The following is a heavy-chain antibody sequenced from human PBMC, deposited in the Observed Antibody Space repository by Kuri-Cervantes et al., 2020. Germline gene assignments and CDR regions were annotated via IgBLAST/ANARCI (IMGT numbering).Heavy chain of an antibody. CDR2: ILRGGDT. V-gene: IGHV3-23*01. Sequence: LSLTCAAFGFPFSNYGMAWVRQAPGKELEWVSGILRGGDTYYADSVKDRFTISRDNSKSTVYLWMTSLRGEDTALHYCAKGTSTTTTRLDDWGQGTQVTVSS. J-gene: IGHJ4*02. D-gene: IGHD1-1*01. CDR3: AKGTSTTTTRLDD. CDR1: GFPFSNYG.